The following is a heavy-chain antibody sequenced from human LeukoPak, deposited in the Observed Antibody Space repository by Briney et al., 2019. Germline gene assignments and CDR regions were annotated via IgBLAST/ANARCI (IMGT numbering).Heavy chain of an antibody. J-gene: IGHJ6*03. D-gene: IGHD3-16*01. CDR2: IYYSGST. CDR3: ARETSQKGAHYMDV. CDR1: AGSISSSSYY. V-gene: IGHV4-39*07. Sequence: SETLSLACSVSAGSISSSSYYWGWIRQPPGKGLEGIGSIYYSGSTYYNQSLKSRVTISVDTSKIQLSLKLSSVTAADPAVYYCARETSQKGAHYMDVWGKGTTITISS.